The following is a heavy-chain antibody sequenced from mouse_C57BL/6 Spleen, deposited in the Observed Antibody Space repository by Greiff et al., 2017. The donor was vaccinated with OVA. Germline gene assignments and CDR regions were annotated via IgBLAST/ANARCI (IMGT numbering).Heavy chain of an antibody. V-gene: IGHV1-59*01. D-gene: IGHD1-1*02. CDR1: GYTFTSYW. CDR3: ARKGILSYFDY. Sequence: VQLQQSGAELVRPGASVKLSCKASGYTFTSYWMHWVKQRPGQGLEWIGVIDPSDSYTNYNQKFKGKATLTVDTSSSTAYMQLSSLTSEDSAVYYCARKGILSYFDYWGQGTTLTVSS. J-gene: IGHJ2*01. CDR2: IDPSDSYT.